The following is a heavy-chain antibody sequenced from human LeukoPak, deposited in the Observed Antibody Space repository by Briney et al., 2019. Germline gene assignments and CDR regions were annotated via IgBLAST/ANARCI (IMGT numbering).Heavy chain of an antibody. V-gene: IGHV1-18*01. J-gene: IGHJ5*02. CDR1: GYTYTSYG. CDR2: ISAYNGNT. CDR3: ARLSRYTIFGVVREGWFDP. Sequence: GASVKASFKASGYTYTSYGISWVRQAPGQGLEWMGWISAYNGNTNYAQKLQGRVTMTTDTSTSTAYMELRSLRSDDTAVYYCARLSRYTIFGVVREGWFDPWGQGTLVTVSS. D-gene: IGHD3-3*01.